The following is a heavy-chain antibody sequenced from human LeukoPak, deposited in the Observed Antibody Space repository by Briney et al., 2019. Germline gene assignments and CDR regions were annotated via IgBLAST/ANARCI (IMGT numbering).Heavy chain of an antibody. V-gene: IGHV1-8*01. Sequence: ASVKVSCKASGYTFTSYDINWVRQATGQGLEWMGWMNPNSGNTGYAQKFQGRVTMTRNTSISTAYMELSNLRSEDTAVYYCARGITGTTFYYYYYYMDVWGKGTTVTVSS. CDR1: GYTFTSYD. D-gene: IGHD1-7*01. CDR2: MNPNSGNT. CDR3: ARGITGTTFYYYYYYMDV. J-gene: IGHJ6*03.